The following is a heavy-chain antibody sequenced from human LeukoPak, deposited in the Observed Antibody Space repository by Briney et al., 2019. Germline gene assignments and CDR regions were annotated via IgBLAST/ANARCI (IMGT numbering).Heavy chain of an antibody. CDR2: ISGDVQTT. CDR3: AKDGYYSSANHFARLHFDL. V-gene: IGHV3-23*01. Sequence: GGSLRLSCEASGFTFNTHAMNWIRQTPGKGLEWLSVISGDVQTTTYASSVKGRFTISRDNSKNTLYLEMNSLRVEDTAIYYCAKDGYYSSANHFARLHFDLWGRGTRVTVSS. J-gene: IGHJ2*01. CDR1: GFTFNTHA. D-gene: IGHD3-10*01.